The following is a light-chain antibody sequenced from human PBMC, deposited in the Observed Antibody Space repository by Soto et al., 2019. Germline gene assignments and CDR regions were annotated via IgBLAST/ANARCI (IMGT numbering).Light chain of an antibody. CDR3: GSYGGSNNML. J-gene: IGLJ2*01. CDR1: SSDVGGYNY. Sequence: QSALTQPPSASGSPGQSVTISCAGTSSDVGGYNYVSWYQQHPGKAPKLMIYEVSKRPSGVPDRFSGSKSGNTASLTVSGLQGEDEADYYCGSYGGSNNMLFGGGTKLTVL. V-gene: IGLV2-8*01. CDR2: EVS.